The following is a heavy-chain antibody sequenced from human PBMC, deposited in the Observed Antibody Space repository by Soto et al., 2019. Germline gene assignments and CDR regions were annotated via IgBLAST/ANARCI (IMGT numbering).Heavy chain of an antibody. CDR3: ARGDHYDSRGYYPGDY. D-gene: IGHD3-22*01. V-gene: IGHV4-34*01. Sequence: SETLSLTCAVYGGSFSGYYWTWIRQPPGTGLEWIGEINHSGSTNYNPSLKSRVTISVDTSKNQFSLKLTSVTAADTAVYYCARGDHYDSRGYYPGDYWGQGTLVTVSS. CDR1: GGSFSGYY. CDR2: INHSGST. J-gene: IGHJ4*02.